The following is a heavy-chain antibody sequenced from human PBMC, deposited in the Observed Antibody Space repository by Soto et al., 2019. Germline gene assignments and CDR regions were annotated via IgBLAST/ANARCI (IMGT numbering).Heavy chain of an antibody. J-gene: IGHJ4*02. D-gene: IGHD6-19*01. Sequence: RASVKVSCKGSQYTFTNYYLHWVRQAPGQRPEWMGWINNGGGTIYAQKFQGRLTMTRDTSITTAYMELSRLSSDDTAFYYCATSSDWSPLLDYWRQGTLVTVSS. CDR1: QYTFTNYY. CDR2: INNGGGT. CDR3: ATSSDWSPLLDY. V-gene: IGHV1-2*02.